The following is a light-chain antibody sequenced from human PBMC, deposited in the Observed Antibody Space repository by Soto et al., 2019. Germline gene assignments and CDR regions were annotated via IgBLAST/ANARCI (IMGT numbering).Light chain of an antibody. J-gene: IGLJ2*01. CDR3: SSYSGTSKIV. Sequence: QSALTQPPSASGSPGQSVTISCTGPSSDVFDHNFVSWYQQHPGKTPRLIIYEFAKRPSGVPDRFSGSKFGNTASLIISGLQADDEADYFCSSYSGTSKIVFGGGTKLTVL. CDR1: SSDVFDHNF. CDR2: EFA. V-gene: IGLV2-8*01.